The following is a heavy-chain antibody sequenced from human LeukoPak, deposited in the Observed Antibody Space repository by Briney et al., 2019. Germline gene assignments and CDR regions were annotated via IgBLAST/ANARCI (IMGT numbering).Heavy chain of an antibody. Sequence: SETLSLTCTVAGGSISSYYWSWIRQPPGKGLEWIGYIYYSGSTNYNPSLKSRVTISVDTSKNQFSLKLSFVTAADTAVYYCARDLDCSSTSCWEEFDYWGQGTLVTVSS. CDR2: IYYSGST. J-gene: IGHJ4*02. CDR3: ARDLDCSSTSCWEEFDY. D-gene: IGHD2-2*01. CDR1: GGSISSYY. V-gene: IGHV4-59*01.